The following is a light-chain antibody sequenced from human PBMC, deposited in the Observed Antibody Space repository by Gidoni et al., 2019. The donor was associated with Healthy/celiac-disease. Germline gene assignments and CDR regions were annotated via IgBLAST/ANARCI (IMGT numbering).Light chain of an antibody. V-gene: IGKV1-5*03. CDR1: QSINSC. Sequence: DIQMTQSPSTLSASVGARVTIPCRASQSINSCLAWYQQKPGKAPKLLIYKASSLESGVPSRVSGSGSGTECTLTISSLQPEDFATYYCQQYNSYSWTFGQGTKVEIK. CDR3: QQYNSYSWT. CDR2: KAS. J-gene: IGKJ1*01.